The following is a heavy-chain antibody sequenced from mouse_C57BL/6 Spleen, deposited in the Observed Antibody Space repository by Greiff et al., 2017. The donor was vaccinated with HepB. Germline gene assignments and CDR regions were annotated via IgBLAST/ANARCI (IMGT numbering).Heavy chain of an antibody. J-gene: IGHJ1*03. Sequence: QVQLQQPGTELVKPGASVKLSCKASGYTFTSYWMHWVKQRPGQGLEWIGNINPSNGGTNYNEKFKSEATLTVDKSSSTAYMQLSSLTSKDSAVYYCARTRLYYGSSYDWYFDVWGTGTTVTVSS. CDR2: INPSNGGT. V-gene: IGHV1-53*01. CDR1: GYTFTSYW. D-gene: IGHD1-1*01. CDR3: ARTRLYYGSSYDWYFDV.